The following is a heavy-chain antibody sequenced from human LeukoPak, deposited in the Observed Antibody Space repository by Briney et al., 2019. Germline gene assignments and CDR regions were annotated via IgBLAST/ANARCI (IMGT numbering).Heavy chain of an antibody. CDR2: INPSGGST. CDR1: GYTFTSYY. Sequence: ASVKVSCKASGYTFTSYYMHWVRQAPAQGLEWMGIINPSGGSTSYAQKFQGRVTITRDTSTSTVYMELSSPRSEDTAVYYCARVPYGEVDAFDIWGQGTMVTVSS. CDR3: ARVPYGEVDAFDI. V-gene: IGHV1-46*01. J-gene: IGHJ3*02. D-gene: IGHD4-17*01.